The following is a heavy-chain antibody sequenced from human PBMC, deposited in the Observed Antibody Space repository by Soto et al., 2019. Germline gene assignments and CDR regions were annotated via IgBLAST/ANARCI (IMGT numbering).Heavy chain of an antibody. V-gene: IGHV4-4*02. CDR3: ARGETQQQRDY. D-gene: IGHD6-13*01. J-gene: IGHJ4*02. Sequence: QVQLQESGPGLAKPSGTLSLTCAVSGDSITSDKWWSWIRQPPGKGLQWIGEIYHSGSTKYNPSLKSRVIISVDKSKNQFSLKLSSVTAADTAVYYCARGETQQQRDYWGQGTLVTVSS. CDR1: GDSITSDKW. CDR2: IYHSGST.